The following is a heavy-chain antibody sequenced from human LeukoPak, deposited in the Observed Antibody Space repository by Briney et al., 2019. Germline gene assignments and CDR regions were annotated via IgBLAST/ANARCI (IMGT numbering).Heavy chain of an antibody. V-gene: IGHV3-64*01. CDR2: ISSNGGST. J-gene: IGHJ6*02. CDR3: ARAGDTMVRGADYYYGMDV. D-gene: IGHD3-10*01. Sequence: PGGSLRLSCAASGFTFSSYAMHWVRQAPGKGLEYVSAISSNGGSTYYANSVKGRFTISRDNSKNTLYLQMGSMRAEDMAVYYCARAGDTMVRGADYYYGMDVWGQGTTVTVSS. CDR1: GFTFSSYA.